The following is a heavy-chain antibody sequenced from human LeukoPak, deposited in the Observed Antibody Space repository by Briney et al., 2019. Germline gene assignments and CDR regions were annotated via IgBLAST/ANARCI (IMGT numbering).Heavy chain of an antibody. V-gene: IGHV4-59*01. Sequence: SETLSLTCTVSGGSISSYYWSWIRQPPGKGLEWIGYIYYSGSTNYNPSLRSRVTISVDTSKNQFSLKLSSVTAADTAVYYCARATYYYDSSGYRAAMYFDYWGQGTLVTVSS. CDR1: GGSISSYY. J-gene: IGHJ4*02. D-gene: IGHD3-22*01. CDR2: IYYSGST. CDR3: ARATYYYDSSGYRAAMYFDY.